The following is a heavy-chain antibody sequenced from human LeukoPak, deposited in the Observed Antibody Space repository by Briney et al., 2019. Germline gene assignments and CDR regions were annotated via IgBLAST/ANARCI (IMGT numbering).Heavy chain of an antibody. V-gene: IGHV1-2*02. Sequence: ASVKVSCKASGYTFTGYYMHWVRQAPGQGLEWMGWINPNSGGTKYAQKFQGRVTMTRGTSISTAYMELSRLRSDDTAVYYCASSITMIVVVTPAPNFDYWGQGTLVTVSS. J-gene: IGHJ4*02. CDR3: ASSITMIVVVTPAPNFDY. CDR1: GYTFTGYY. D-gene: IGHD3-22*01. CDR2: INPNSGGT.